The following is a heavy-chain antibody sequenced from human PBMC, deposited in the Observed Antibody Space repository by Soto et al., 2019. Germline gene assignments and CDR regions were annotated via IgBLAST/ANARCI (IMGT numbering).Heavy chain of an antibody. Sequence: ASVKVSCKASGYTSTSYDINWVRQATGQGLEWMGWMNPNSGNTGYAQKFQGRVTMTRNTSISTAYMELSSLRSEDTAVYYCARGYSSGWGFDPWGQGTLVTVSS. CDR2: MNPNSGNT. CDR3: ARGYSSGWGFDP. V-gene: IGHV1-8*01. J-gene: IGHJ5*02. D-gene: IGHD6-19*01. CDR1: GYTSTSYD.